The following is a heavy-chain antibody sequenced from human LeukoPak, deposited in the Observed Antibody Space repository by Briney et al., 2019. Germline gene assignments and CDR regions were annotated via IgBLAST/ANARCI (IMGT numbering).Heavy chain of an antibody. CDR1: GFTFSSYE. J-gene: IGHJ4*02. CDR3: AREGCSSTSCYAGGLY. V-gene: IGHV3-48*03. Sequence: GGSLRLSCAASGFTFSSYEMSWVRQAPGKGLEWVSYISSSGSTIYYADSVKGRFTISRDNAKNSLYLQMNSLRAEDTAVYYCAREGCSSTSCYAGGLYWGQGTLVTVSS. D-gene: IGHD2-2*01. CDR2: ISSSGSTI.